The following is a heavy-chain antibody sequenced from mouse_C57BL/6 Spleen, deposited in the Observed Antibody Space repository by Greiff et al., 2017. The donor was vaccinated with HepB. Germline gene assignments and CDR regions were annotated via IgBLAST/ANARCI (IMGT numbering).Heavy chain of an antibody. CDR1: GYSITSGYD. CDR3: ARWGNYPHWYFDV. J-gene: IGHJ1*03. Sequence: EVQRVESGPGMVKPSQSLSLTCTVTGYSITSGYDWHWIRHFPGNKLEWMGYISYSGSTNYNPSLKSRISITHDTSKNHFFLKLNSVTTEDTATYYCARWGNYPHWYFDVWGTGTTVTVSS. V-gene: IGHV3-1*01. D-gene: IGHD2-1*01. CDR2: ISYSGST.